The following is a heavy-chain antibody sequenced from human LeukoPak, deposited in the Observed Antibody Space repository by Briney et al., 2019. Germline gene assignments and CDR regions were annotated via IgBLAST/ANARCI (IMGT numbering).Heavy chain of an antibody. D-gene: IGHD3-22*01. Sequence: PSETLSLTCTVSGGSISSYYWSWIRQPPGKGLEWIGYIYYSGRTKYNPSLKSRVTMSVDTSKNQFSLKLSSVTAADTAVYYCARGRYYDSSGYYYYYYGMDVWGQGTTVTVSS. CDR2: IYYSGRT. CDR3: ARGRYYDSSGYYYYYYGMDV. CDR1: GGSISSYY. V-gene: IGHV4-59*12. J-gene: IGHJ6*02.